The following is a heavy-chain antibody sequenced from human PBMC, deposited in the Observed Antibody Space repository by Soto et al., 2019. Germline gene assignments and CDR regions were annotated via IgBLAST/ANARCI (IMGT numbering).Heavy chain of an antibody. V-gene: IGHV4-30-4*01. J-gene: IGHJ5*01. CDR2: IYKSATT. CDR1: GDSISTVDYF. CDR3: ARGRHCLTGRCFPNWFDS. Sequence: SETLSLTCSVSGDSISTVDYFWAWIRQPPGQALEYIGYIYKSATTYYNPSFESRVAISLDTSKSQFSLNVTSVTAADTAVYFCARGRHCLTGRCFPNWFDSWGQGTLVTVSS. D-gene: IGHD7-27*01.